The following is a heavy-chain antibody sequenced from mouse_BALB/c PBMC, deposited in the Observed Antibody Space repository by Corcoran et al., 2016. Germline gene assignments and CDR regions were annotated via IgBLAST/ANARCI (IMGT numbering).Heavy chain of an antibody. CDR2: ISYDGSN. V-gene: IGHV3-6*02. D-gene: IGHD1-1*01. J-gene: IGHJ2*01. CDR3: AMDYYGSSYAY. CDR1: GYSITSGYY. Sequence: DVQLQESGPGLVKPSQSLSLTCSVTGYSITSGYYWNWIRQFPGNKLEWMGYISYDGSNNYNPSLKNRISITRDTSKNQFFLKLNSVTTEDTATYYCAMDYYGSSYAYWGQGTTLTVSS.